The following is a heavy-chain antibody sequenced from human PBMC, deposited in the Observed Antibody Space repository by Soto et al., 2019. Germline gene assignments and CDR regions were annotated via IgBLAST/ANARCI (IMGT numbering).Heavy chain of an antibody. V-gene: IGHV4-31*03. D-gene: IGHD3-10*01. Sequence: SETLSLTCTVSGGSISSGGYYWSWIRQHPGKGLEWIGYIYYSGSTYYNPSLKSRVTISVDTSKNQFSLKLSSVTAADTAVYYCARVEKRGHYYRSQGGLTDYGMDVWGQGTTVTVSS. J-gene: IGHJ6*02. CDR3: ARVEKRGHYYRSQGGLTDYGMDV. CDR2: IYYSGST. CDR1: GGSISSGGYY.